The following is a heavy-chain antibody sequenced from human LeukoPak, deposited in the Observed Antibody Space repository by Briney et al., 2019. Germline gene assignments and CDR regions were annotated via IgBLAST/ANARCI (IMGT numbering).Heavy chain of an antibody. V-gene: IGHV1-18*01. CDR3: ARGPRVGYCSGGSCYRWFDP. Sequence: GASVKVSCKASGYTFTSYGISWVRQALGQGLEWMGWISAYNGNTNYAQKLQGRVTMTTDTSTSTAYMELRSLRSDDTAVYYCARGPRVGYCSGGSCYRWFDPWGQGTLVTVSS. CDR1: GYTFTSYG. CDR2: ISAYNGNT. D-gene: IGHD2-15*01. J-gene: IGHJ5*02.